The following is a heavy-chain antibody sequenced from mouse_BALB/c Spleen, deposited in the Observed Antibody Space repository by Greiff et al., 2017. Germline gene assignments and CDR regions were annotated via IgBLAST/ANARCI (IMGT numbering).Heavy chain of an antibody. V-gene: IGHV7-3*02. CDR3: ASWGFITTVVATSPFDY. CDR2: IRNKANGYPT. CDR1: GFTFTDYY. J-gene: IGHJ2*01. D-gene: IGHD1-1*01. Sequence: EVKLMESGGGLVQPGGSLRLSCATSGFTFTDYYMSWVRQPPGKALEWLGFIRNKANGYPTEYSASVKGRFTISRDNSQSILYLQMNTLRAKDSATYYCASWGFITTVVATSPFDYWGQGTTLTVSS.